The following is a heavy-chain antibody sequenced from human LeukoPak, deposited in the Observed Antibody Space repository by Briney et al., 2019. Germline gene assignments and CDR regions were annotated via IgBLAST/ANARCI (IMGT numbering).Heavy chain of an antibody. CDR2: IFYAGST. J-gene: IGHJ4*02. CDR3: ASGERGYSYGPLDY. D-gene: IGHD5-18*01. Sequence: PSETLSLTCTVSGGSIWSYYWSWIRQPPGKGLEWIGYIFYAGSTTYNPSLKSRVTLSIDTSKNQFSLKLNSVTAADTAVYYCASGERGYSYGPLDYWGQGTLVTVSS. V-gene: IGHV4-59*08. CDR1: GGSIWSYY.